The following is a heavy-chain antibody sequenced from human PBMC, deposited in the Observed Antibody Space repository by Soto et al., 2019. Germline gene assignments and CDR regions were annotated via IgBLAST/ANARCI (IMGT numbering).Heavy chain of an antibody. D-gene: IGHD2-2*01. J-gene: IGHJ3*02. CDR3: ARAPLRLKDIVVVQLYAFDI. V-gene: IGHV1-69*13. CDR2: IIPIFGTA. CDR1: GGTFSSYA. Sequence: SVKVSCKASGGTFSSYAISWVRQAPGQGLEWMGGIIPIFGTANYAQKFQGRVTITADESTSTAYMELSSLRSEDTAVYYCARAPLRLKDIVVVQLYAFDIWGQGTMVPVS.